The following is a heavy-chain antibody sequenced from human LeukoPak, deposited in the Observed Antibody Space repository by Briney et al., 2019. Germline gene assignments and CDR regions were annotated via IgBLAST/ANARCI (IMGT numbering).Heavy chain of an antibody. V-gene: IGHV4-59*01. CDR3: ARDTTVASGMQY. CDR1: GGSISGYY. Sequence: PSETLSLTCTVSGGSISGYYWTWIRQPPGKGLEWIGYIYDSGSTNQNPSLKSRVTISLDTSKNQFSLKLNSVTTADTAVYYCARDTTVASGMQYWGQGTLVTVSS. CDR2: IYDSGST. J-gene: IGHJ4*02. D-gene: IGHD6-19*01.